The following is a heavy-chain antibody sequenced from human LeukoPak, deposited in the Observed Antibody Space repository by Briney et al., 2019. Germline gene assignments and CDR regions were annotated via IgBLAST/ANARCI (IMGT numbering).Heavy chain of an antibody. J-gene: IGHJ6*02. Sequence: GGSLRLSCAASGFTFSNAWMSWVRQAPGKGLEWVGHIKSKTDGGTTDYAAPVKGRFTISRDDSKNTLYLQMNSLKTEDTAVYYCTTASFHYYYGMDVWGQGTTVTVSS. V-gene: IGHV3-15*01. CDR1: GFTFSNAW. D-gene: IGHD3-16*02. CDR2: IKSKTDGGTT. CDR3: TTASFHYYYGMDV.